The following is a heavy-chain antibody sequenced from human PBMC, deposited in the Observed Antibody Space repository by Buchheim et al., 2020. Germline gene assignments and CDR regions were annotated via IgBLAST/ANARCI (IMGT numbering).Heavy chain of an antibody. J-gene: IGHJ4*02. D-gene: IGHD6-13*01. CDR2: ISGSGGST. CDR3: AKIGGIAAAGTIYYFDY. CDR1: GFTFSSYA. V-gene: IGHV3-23*01. Sequence: EVQLLESGGGLVQPGGSLRLSCAASGFTFSSYAMSWVRQAPGKGLESVSAISGSGGSTYYADSVQGRFTIPRDNSKNTLYLQMNSLRAEDTAVYYCAKIGGIAAAGTIYYFDYWGQGTL.